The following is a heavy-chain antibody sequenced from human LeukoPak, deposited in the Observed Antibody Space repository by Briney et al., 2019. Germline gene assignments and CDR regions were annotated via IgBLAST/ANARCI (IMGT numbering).Heavy chain of an antibody. CDR2: INPNSGGT. Sequence: GASVKGSCKASGYTFTGYYMHWVRQAPGEGVEWRGWINPNSGGTNYAQKFQGRVTMTRDTSISTAYMELSRLRSDDTAVYYCARGAGATRSFYYYGMDVWGQGTTVTVSS. V-gene: IGHV1-2*02. D-gene: IGHD1-26*01. CDR1: GYTFTGYY. J-gene: IGHJ6*02. CDR3: ARGAGATRSFYYYGMDV.